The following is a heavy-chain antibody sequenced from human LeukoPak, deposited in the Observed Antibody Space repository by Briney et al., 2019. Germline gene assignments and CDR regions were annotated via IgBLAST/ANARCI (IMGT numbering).Heavy chain of an antibody. CDR2: INPSGDST. Sequence: ASVKVSCKASGYTFTGYYMHWVRQAPGQGLEWMGTINPSGDSTTYAQNFQGRVTMTRDTSTSTVYMELSSLTSEDTAVYYCARDFLTGAGTFDYWGQGTLVTVSS. CDR3: ARDFLTGAGTFDY. V-gene: IGHV1-46*01. CDR1: GYTFTGYY. J-gene: IGHJ4*02. D-gene: IGHD3-9*01.